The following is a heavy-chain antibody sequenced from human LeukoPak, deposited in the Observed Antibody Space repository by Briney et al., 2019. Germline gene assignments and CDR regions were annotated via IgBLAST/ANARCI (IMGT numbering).Heavy chain of an antibody. CDR2: IYYSGST. CDR1: SGSIRSGDYY. Sequence: SQTLSLTCTVSSGSIRSGDYYWSWNRQPPGKGLEWIGYIYYSGSTYYNPSLKSRVTISVDTSKNQFSLKLSSVTAADTAVYYCARRATTTVTSGFDYWGQGTLVTVSS. V-gene: IGHV4-30-4*01. D-gene: IGHD4-11*01. J-gene: IGHJ4*02. CDR3: ARRATTTVTSGFDY.